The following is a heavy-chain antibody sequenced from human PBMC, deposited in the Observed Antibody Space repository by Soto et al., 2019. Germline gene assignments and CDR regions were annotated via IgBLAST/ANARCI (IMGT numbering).Heavy chain of an antibody. CDR2: VSVPSGDT. CDR1: GYSFSSFG. CDR3: ARTCRSGGSCYLEY. D-gene: IGHD2-15*01. V-gene: IGHV1-18*01. Sequence: QVQLVQSGAEVKEPGASVKVSCKASGYSFSSFGISWVRQAPGQGLEWVGWVSVPSGDTSSAQNFQGRVTVTTDTSTNTAYLEVGSLRSDDTAVYYCARTCRSGGSCYLEYWGEGTLVTVSS. J-gene: IGHJ4*02.